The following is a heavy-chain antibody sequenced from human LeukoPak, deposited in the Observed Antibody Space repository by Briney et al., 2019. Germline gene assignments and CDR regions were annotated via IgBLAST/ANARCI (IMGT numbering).Heavy chain of an antibody. CDR1: GGSISSYY. J-gene: IGHJ6*02. Sequence: SETLSLTCTVSGGSISSYYWGWNRQPAGKGLEWIGRIYTSGSTNYNPSLKSRVTISVDTSKNQFSLKLSSVTAADTAVYYCARDRGGQLEMGMDVWGQGTTVTVSS. D-gene: IGHD6-13*01. CDR3: ARDRGGQLEMGMDV. CDR2: IYTSGST. V-gene: IGHV4-4*07.